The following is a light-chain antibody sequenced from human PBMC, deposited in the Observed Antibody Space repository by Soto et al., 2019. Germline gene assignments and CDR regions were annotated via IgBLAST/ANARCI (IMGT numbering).Light chain of an antibody. V-gene: IGKV3-11*01. CDR2: DAS. CDR3: HQRSNWPPLP. CDR1: QSVSNY. J-gene: IGKJ4*01. Sequence: ESVLRQSLATLSWSPGERAMRSCGVSQSVSNYLAWYQENPGQAPRLVIYDASRRATCIPSMFSGSGSGTDFTLTISSLEPEDFAIYYCHQRSNWPPLPSAGGTKVDI.